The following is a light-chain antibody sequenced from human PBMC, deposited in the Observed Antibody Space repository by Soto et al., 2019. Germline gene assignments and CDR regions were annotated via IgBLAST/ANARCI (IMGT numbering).Light chain of an antibody. CDR3: PKSYSTLYT. CDR2: AAS. V-gene: IGKV1-39*01. CDR1: QSISSY. Sequence: DIQMTQSPSSLSASVGDRVTITCRASQSISSYLNWYQQKPGKAPKLLIYAASSLQSGVPSRFSGSGSGTDFTLTISSLQPEDFATYSGPKSYSTLYTFGQRTRLEIK. J-gene: IGKJ5*01.